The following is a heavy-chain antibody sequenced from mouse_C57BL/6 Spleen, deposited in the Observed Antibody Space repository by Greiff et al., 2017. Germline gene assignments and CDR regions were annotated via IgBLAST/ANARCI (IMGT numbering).Heavy chain of an antibody. CDR3: ARLSNPYDAMDY. V-gene: IGHV1-9*01. D-gene: IGHD2-5*01. J-gene: IGHJ4*01. Sequence: VQLQQSGAELMKPGPSVKLSCKATGYTFTGYWIEWVQQRPGHGLEWIGEILPGSGSTNYSEKFKGKGTFTAATSTSTAYMQLSNLTTEDTAIYYCARLSNPYDAMDYWGQGTSVTVSS. CDR2: ILPGSGST. CDR1: GYTFTGYW.